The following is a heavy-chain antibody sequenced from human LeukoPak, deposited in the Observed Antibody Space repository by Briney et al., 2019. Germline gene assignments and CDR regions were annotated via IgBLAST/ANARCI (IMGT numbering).Heavy chain of an antibody. V-gene: IGHV3-21*01. D-gene: IGHD6-13*01. CDR1: GFTFSSHS. Sequence: GGSLRLSCAASGFTFSSHSLMWVREAPGKGLEWVSSISPDSGYIYYADSVKGRFTISRDNAENSLFLQMNSLGAEDTAVYYCAPFSAVTHYYFDYWGQGTLVTVSS. CDR3: APFSAVTHYYFDY. J-gene: IGHJ4*02. CDR2: ISPDSGYI.